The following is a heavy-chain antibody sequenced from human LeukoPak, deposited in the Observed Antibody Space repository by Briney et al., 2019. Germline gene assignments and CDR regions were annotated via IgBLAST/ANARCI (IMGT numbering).Heavy chain of an antibody. J-gene: IGHJ4*02. CDR3: ATLGYSYGRDY. CDR1: GGTFSSYA. V-gene: IGHV1-69*04. CDR2: VIPILGIA. Sequence: SVKVSCKASGGTFSSYAISWVRQAPGQGLEWMGRVIPILGIANYAKKFQGRVTITADKSTSTAYMELSSLRSEDTAVYYCATLGYSYGRDYWGQGTLVTVSS. D-gene: IGHD5-18*01.